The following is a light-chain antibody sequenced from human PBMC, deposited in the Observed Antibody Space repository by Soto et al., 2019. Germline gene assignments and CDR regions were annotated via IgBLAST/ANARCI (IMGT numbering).Light chain of an antibody. V-gene: IGKV1-9*01. J-gene: IGKJ4*01. Sequence: IQLTQSPSSLSAPVGDRVTITCRSSQGISSYLAWYQLKPGKAPKLLIYAASTLQSGVPSRFSGSGSGTEFTLTISSLQPEDFAPYYCQQLNSYPALTFGGGTKVEI. CDR2: AAS. CDR3: QQLNSYPALT. CDR1: QGISSY.